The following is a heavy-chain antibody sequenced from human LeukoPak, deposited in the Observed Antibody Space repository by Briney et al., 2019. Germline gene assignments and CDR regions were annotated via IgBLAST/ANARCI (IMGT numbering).Heavy chain of an antibody. V-gene: IGHV4-39*01. CDR1: GGSISSSSYY. CDR3: AREAYCGGDCYAGGDY. D-gene: IGHD2-21*02. J-gene: IGHJ4*02. CDR2: IYYSGST. Sequence: TSETLSLTCTVSGGSISSSSYYWGWIRQPPGKGLEWIGSIYYSGSTYYNPSLKSRVTISVDTSKNQFSLKLSSVTAADTAVYYCAREAYCGGDCYAGGDYWGQGTLVTVSS.